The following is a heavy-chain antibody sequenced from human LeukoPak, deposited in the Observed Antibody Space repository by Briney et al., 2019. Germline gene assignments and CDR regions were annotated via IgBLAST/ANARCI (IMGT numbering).Heavy chain of an antibody. CDR3: AKDLSSNSGSYDFDY. CDR2: INNDGSGT. J-gene: IGHJ4*02. CDR1: GFTFSSYW. V-gene: IGHV3-74*01. D-gene: IGHD1-26*01. Sequence: GGSLRLSCAASGFTFSSYWMHWVRQAPGKGPVWVSRINNDGSGTTYADSVKGRFTISRDDAKNTLYLQMNSLRAEDTAVYYCAKDLSSNSGSYDFDYWGQGTLVTVSS.